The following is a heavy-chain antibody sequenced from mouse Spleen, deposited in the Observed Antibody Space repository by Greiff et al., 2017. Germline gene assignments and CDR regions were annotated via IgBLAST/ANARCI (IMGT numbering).Heavy chain of an antibody. CDR2: IDPETGGT. CDR3: TRVSVHYYGYGFAY. Sequence: QVQLKESGAELVRPGASVTLSCKASGYTFTDYEMHWVKQTPVHGLEWIGAIDPETGGTAYNQKFKGKATLTADKSSSTAYMELRSLTSEDSAVYYCTRVSVHYYGYGFAYWGQGTLVTVSA. D-gene: IGHD1-2*01. CDR1: GYTFTDYE. J-gene: IGHJ3*01. V-gene: IGHV1-15*01.